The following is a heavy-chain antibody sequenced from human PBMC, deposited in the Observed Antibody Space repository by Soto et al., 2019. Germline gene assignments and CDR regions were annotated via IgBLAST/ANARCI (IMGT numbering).Heavy chain of an antibody. CDR3: AFLTRDVDTAGVMDFDI. V-gene: IGHV4-39*01. D-gene: IGHD5-18*01. J-gene: IGHJ3*02. CDR1: GGSISSSSYY. CDR2: IYYSGST. Sequence: KPSETLSLTCTVSGGSISSSSYYWGWIRQPPGKGLEWIGSIYYSGSTYYNPSLKSRVTISVDTSKNQFSLKLSSVTAADTAVYYCAFLTRDVDTAGVMDFDIWGQGTMVTVSS.